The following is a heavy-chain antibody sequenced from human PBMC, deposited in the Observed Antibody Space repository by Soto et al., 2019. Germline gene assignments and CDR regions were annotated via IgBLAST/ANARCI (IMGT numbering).Heavy chain of an antibody. V-gene: IGHV4-31*03. CDR1: SDSMNSGGYY. Sequence: SETLSLTCSVSSDSMNSGGYYWSWIRQHPGKGLEWIGYIYSNGDTYYNPSLKSRVTISVDTSKNQFSLDLTSVTAADTAVYYCAGGGVSYYDSSGYYRIGYWGQGTLVTVSS. CDR3: AGGGVSYYDSSGYYRIGY. J-gene: IGHJ4*02. D-gene: IGHD3-22*01. CDR2: IYSNGDT.